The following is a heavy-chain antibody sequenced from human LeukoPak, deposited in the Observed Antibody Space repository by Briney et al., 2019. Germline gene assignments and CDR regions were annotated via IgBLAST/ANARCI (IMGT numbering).Heavy chain of an antibody. J-gene: IGHJ6*03. CDR1: GGSISSSSYY. D-gene: IGHD2-2*01. CDR3: ARVPAGPAAMSYYYYMDV. Sequence: SETLSLTCTVSGGSISSSSYYWGWIRQPPGKGLEWIGSIYYSGSTYYNPSLKSRVTISVDTSKNQFSLKLSSVTAADTAVYYCARVPAGPAAMSYYYYMDVWGKGTTVTVSS. CDR2: IYYSGST. V-gene: IGHV4-39*07.